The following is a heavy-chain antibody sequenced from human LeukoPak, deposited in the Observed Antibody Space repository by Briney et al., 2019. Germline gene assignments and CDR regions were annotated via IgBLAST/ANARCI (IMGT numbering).Heavy chain of an antibody. V-gene: IGHV4-34*01. CDR1: GGSFSGYY. Sequence: SETLSLTCAVYGGSFSGYYWSWIRQPPGKGLEWIGEINHSGSTNYNPSLKSRVTISVDTSKNQFSLKLSSVTAADTAVYYCARRMGAVAEVWFDPWGQGTLVTVSS. D-gene: IGHD6-19*01. CDR3: ARRMGAVAEVWFDP. CDR2: INHSGST. J-gene: IGHJ5*02.